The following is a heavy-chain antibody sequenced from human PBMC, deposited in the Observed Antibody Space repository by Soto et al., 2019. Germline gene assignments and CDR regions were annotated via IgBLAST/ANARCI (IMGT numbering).Heavy chain of an antibody. J-gene: IGHJ5*02. Sequence: AGGSLRLSCTAPGFTFGEYAMSWVRQAPGKGLEWVGFIRSKVYGGTTEYAASVKGRFTISRDDSKSIAYLQMNSLKTEDTAVYYCTRGIAVTVTGGWFDPWGQGTLVTVSS. D-gene: IGHD6-19*01. CDR2: IRSKVYGGTT. CDR1: GFTFGEYA. CDR3: TRGIAVTVTGGWFDP. V-gene: IGHV3-49*04.